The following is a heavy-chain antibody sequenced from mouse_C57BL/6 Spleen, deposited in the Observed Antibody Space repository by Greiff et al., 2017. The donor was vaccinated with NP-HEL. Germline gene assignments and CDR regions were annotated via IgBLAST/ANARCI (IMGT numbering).Heavy chain of an antibody. Sequence: VQLQQSGPELVKPGASVKISCKASGYAFSSSWMNWVKQRPGKGLEWIGRIYPGDGDTNYNGKFKGKATLTAAKSSSTAYMQLSSLTSEDSAVYFCARGDSNPYFDYWGQGTILTVSS. CDR1: GYAFSSSW. CDR2: IYPGDGDT. CDR3: ARGDSNPYFDY. J-gene: IGHJ2*01. D-gene: IGHD2-5*01. V-gene: IGHV1-82*01.